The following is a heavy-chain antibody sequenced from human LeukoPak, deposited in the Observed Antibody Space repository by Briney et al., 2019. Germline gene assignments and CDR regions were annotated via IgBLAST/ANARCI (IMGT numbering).Heavy chain of an antibody. D-gene: IGHD3-10*01. V-gene: IGHV3-23*01. Sequence: GGSLRLSCAASGFIFSSYAMTWVRQAPGRGLEWLSTISGSGTTTYYVDSVKGRFTVSRDNSKNTLYLQMSSLRAGDTAVYYCAKAGHYGSGSYYSDYWGQGTLVTVSS. CDR3: AKAGHYGSGSYYSDY. J-gene: IGHJ4*02. CDR1: GFIFSSYA. CDR2: ISGSGTTT.